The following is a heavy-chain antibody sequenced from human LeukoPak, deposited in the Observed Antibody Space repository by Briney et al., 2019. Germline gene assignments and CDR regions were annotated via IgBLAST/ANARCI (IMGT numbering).Heavy chain of an antibody. V-gene: IGHV4-31*03. Sequence: SETLSLTCTVSGGSINSVGYYWSWIRQHPEKGLEWIGYIYYSGSANYQPSPKSRVTISIDTSKNQFSLNLSSVTAADTAVYYCARDPRRSGYSGYEWGQGTMVTVSS. D-gene: IGHD5-12*01. CDR2: IYYSGSA. CDR1: GGSINSVGYY. CDR3: ARDPRRSGYSGYE. J-gene: IGHJ3*01.